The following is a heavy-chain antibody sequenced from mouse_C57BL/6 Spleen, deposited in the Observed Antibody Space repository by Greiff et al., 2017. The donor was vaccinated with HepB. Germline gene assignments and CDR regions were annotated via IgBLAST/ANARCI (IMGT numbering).Heavy chain of an antibody. CDR3: ARDGSYYGSSSSYYFDY. J-gene: IGHJ2*01. Sequence: EVQGVESGGGLVKPGGSLKLSCAASGFTFSSYAMSWVRQTPEKRLEWVATISDGGSYTYYPDNVKGRFTISRDNAKNNLYLQMSHLKSEDTAMYYCARDGSYYGSSSSYYFDYWGQGTTLTVSS. CDR2: ISDGGSYT. D-gene: IGHD1-1*01. CDR1: GFTFSSYA. V-gene: IGHV5-4*01.